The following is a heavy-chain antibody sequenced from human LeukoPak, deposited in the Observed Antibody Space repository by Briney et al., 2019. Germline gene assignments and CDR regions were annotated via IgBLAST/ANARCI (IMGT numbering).Heavy chain of an antibody. D-gene: IGHD5-18*01. CDR1: GGSISSYY. Sequence: SGTLSLTCTVSGGSISSYYWSWIRQPPGKGLEWIGYIYYSGSTNYNPSLRSRVTISVDTSKNQFSLKLSSVTAADTAVYYCARWRYSYGYSYGMDVWGQGTTVTVSS. CDR3: ARWRYSYGYSYGMDV. CDR2: IYYSGST. V-gene: IGHV4-59*08. J-gene: IGHJ6*02.